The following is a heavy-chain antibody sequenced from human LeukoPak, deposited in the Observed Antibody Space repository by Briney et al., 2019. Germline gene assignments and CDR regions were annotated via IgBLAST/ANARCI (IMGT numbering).Heavy chain of an antibody. CDR1: GFSFSSYE. Sequence: PGGSLRLSCAASGFSFSSYEMNWVRQAPGKGLEWVSYISSSGSTIYYADSVKGRFTISRDNAKNSLYLQMNSLRAEDTAVYYCARDPTWIRAFDIWGQGTVVTVSS. D-gene: IGHD5-18*01. J-gene: IGHJ3*02. V-gene: IGHV3-48*03. CDR2: ISSSGSTI. CDR3: ARDPTWIRAFDI.